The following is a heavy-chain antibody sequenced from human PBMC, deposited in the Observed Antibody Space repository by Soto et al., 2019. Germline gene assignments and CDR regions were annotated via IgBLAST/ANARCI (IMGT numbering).Heavy chain of an antibody. Sequence: SETLSLTCAVYGGSFRGYYGSWIRQPPGKGLEWIGEINHSGSTNYSPSLKSRVTISVDTPKNQFSLKLSSVTAADTAVYYCAKNWNWGSLVHWGQGTLVTVSS. CDR2: INHSGST. CDR3: AKNWNWGSLVH. J-gene: IGHJ4*02. V-gene: IGHV4-34*01. D-gene: IGHD7-27*01. CDR1: GGSFRGYY.